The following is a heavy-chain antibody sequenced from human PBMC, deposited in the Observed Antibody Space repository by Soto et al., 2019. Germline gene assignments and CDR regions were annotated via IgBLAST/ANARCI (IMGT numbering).Heavy chain of an antibody. CDR2: ISGSGGST. CDR3: AKDLVGPDPKSGDYGMDV. V-gene: IGHV3-23*01. D-gene: IGHD2-15*01. Sequence: EVQLLESGGGLVQPGGSLRLSCAASGFTFSSYAMSWVRQAPGKGLEWVSAISGSGGSTYYADSVKGRFTISRDNSKNTLYLQMNSLRAEDTAVYYCAKDLVGPDPKSGDYGMDVWGRGTTVTVSS. CDR1: GFTFSSYA. J-gene: IGHJ6*02.